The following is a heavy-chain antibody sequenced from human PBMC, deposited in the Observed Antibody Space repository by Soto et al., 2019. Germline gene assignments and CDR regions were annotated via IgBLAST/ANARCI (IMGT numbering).Heavy chain of an antibody. J-gene: IGHJ4*02. CDR1: GGSISSSNW. Sequence: QVQLQESGPGLVRPSGTLALTCAVSGGSISSSNWWNWVRQPPGKGLEWIGEIYHSGATNYNPSLNSRVTISVDKSKNPFSLKLSSVTAAETAVYYCARAVGYCSGGSGHGLDYWGQGTLVTVSS. CDR3: ARAVGYCSGGSGHGLDY. CDR2: IYHSGAT. D-gene: IGHD2-15*01. V-gene: IGHV4-4*02.